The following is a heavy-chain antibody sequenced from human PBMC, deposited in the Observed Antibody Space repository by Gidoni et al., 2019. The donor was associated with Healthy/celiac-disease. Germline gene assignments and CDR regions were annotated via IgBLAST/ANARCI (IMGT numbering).Heavy chain of an antibody. CDR1: GSTFSNAW. J-gene: IGHJ4*02. CDR2: IKSKTDGGTT. CDR3: TTEDHRFGEFKFGGY. V-gene: IGHV3-15*01. Sequence: EVQLVEPGGGLVKPGGSLRLSCAPPGSTFSNAWMSWVRQAPGKGLELVGRIKSKTDGGTTDYAAPVKGRFTISRDDSKNTLYLQMNSLKTEDTAVYYCTTEDHRFGEFKFGGYWGQGTLVTVSS. D-gene: IGHD3-10*01.